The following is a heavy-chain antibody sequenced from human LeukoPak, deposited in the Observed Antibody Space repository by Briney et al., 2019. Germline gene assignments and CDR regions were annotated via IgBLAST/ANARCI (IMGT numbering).Heavy chain of an antibody. Sequence: SETLSLTCTVSGGSISSSSYYWSWIRQPAGKGLEWIGRIYTSGSTNYNPSLKSRVTMSVDTSKNQFSLKLSSVTAADTAVYYCVRGGAYFDYWGQGTLVTVSS. V-gene: IGHV4-61*02. J-gene: IGHJ4*02. CDR1: GGSISSSSYY. CDR2: IYTSGST. D-gene: IGHD1-26*01. CDR3: VRGGAYFDY.